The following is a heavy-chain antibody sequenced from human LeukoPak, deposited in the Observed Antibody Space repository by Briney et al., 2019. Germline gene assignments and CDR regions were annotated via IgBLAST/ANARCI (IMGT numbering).Heavy chain of an antibody. Sequence: PGGSLRLSCTASGFTFSSYAMNWVRQAPGKGLEWVSGIGAGGTFTYYADSVKGRFTISRDNSRNTLYLQMNSLRADDTAVYYCAKDAIVRDYSNSDYWGQGTLVTVSS. CDR1: GFTFSSYA. D-gene: IGHD4-11*01. V-gene: IGHV3-23*01. CDR2: IGAGGTFT. J-gene: IGHJ4*02. CDR3: AKDAIVRDYSNSDY.